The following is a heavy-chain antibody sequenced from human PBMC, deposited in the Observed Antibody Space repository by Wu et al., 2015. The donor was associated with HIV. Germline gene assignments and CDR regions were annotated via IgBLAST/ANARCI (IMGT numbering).Heavy chain of an antibody. Sequence: QVQLVQSGAEVRKPGASVKVSCKTSGYTFINYYMHWVRQAPGQGLEWMGIINTSGGSSSLVEKFQGRVTMTRDTSTSTIYMELSSLTSDDLAVYYCARGGSAAAGQKGYFQYWARAPWSLSPQ. V-gene: IGHV1-46*01. CDR1: GYTFINYY. D-gene: IGHD6-13*01. J-gene: IGHJ1*01. CDR2: INTSGGSS. CDR3: ARGGSAAAGQKGYFQY.